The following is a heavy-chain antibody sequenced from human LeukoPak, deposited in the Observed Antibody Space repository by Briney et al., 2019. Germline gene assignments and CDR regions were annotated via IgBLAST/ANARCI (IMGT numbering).Heavy chain of an antibody. CDR1: GFTFSYYG. J-gene: IGHJ4*02. Sequence: GGPLRLSCAASGFTFSYYGMHWVRQAPGKGLEWVTFIGYDGTDKYYADSVKGRFTISRDNSKNTLSLHMHSLRAEDTAVYYCARDLTYNSWYYFDSWGQGTLVTVSS. D-gene: IGHD6-13*01. V-gene: IGHV3-30*02. CDR2: IGYDGTDK. CDR3: ARDLTYNSWYYFDS.